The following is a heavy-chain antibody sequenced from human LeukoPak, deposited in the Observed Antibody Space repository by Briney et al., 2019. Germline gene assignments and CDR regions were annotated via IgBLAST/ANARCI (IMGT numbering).Heavy chain of an antibody. Sequence: PSETLSLTCTVSDDSISSRTFYWGWIRQPPGRGLEWIGSFKSGDTTYYMSSLKSRVTLFVDTSRKQFSLELTSVTAADTAVYYCARQRAWFGEWAFDNWGQGTLVTASS. CDR2: FKSGDTT. D-gene: IGHD3-10*01. CDR1: DDSISSRTFY. CDR3: ARQRAWFGEWAFDN. V-gene: IGHV4-39*01. J-gene: IGHJ4*02.